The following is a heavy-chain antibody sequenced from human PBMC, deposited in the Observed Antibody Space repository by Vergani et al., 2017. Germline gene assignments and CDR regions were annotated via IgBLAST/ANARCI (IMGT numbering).Heavy chain of an antibody. Sequence: QVQLMQSGAAVKKPGASAKVSCTASGYIFKNYYIHWLRLAPGQGFQWMVVVKFVTGAATSPQKFEGTNTMTRDMSTATFYSDLSSLKYEDTAIYYCARSIWCCTSGSGRPYYFDVWGQGTLVTVSS. J-gene: IGHJ4*02. CDR2: VKFVTGAA. CDR1: GYIFKNYY. D-gene: IGHD2-15*01. V-gene: IGHV1-46*02. CDR3: ARSIWCCTSGSGRPYYFDV.